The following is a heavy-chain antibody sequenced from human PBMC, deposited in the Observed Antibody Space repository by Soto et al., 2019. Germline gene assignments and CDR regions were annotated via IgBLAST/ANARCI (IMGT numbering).Heavy chain of an antibody. CDR1: CGSSSGWY. V-gene: IGHV4-34*01. CDR2: ISSGIT. CDR3: ARGPYSRGVGATNPSH. D-gene: IGHD1-26*01. Sequence: PSETLSLTCAVYCGSSSGWYWTWIRQSPVKGLEWIGEISSGITNYNPSLGSRVTISADTSKNQFSLKLTSVTAADTAVYYCARGPYSRGVGATNPSHWGQGTLVTVSS. J-gene: IGHJ4*02.